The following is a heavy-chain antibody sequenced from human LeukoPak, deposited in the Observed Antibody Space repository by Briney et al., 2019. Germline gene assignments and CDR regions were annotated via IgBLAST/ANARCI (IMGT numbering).Heavy chain of an antibody. CDR2: ISSSSITI. V-gene: IGHV3-48*02. Sequence: PGGSLRLSCAASGFTFSSYNMNWVRQAPGKGLEWVSYISSSSITIYYADSVKGRFTISRDNAKNSLYLQMNSLRDEDTAVYYCARDWRFGELFPAYWGQGTLVTVSS. CDR1: GFTFSSYN. D-gene: IGHD3-10*01. J-gene: IGHJ4*02. CDR3: ARDWRFGELFPAY.